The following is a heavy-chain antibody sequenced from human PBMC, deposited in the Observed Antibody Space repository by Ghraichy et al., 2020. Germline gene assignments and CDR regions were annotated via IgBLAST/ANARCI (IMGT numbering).Heavy chain of an antibody. CDR3: ARRKNLVPGIIGLAGPLDI. Sequence: SETLSLTCAVSGGSFSGYSWNWIRQPPGKGLEWIGEINHSGSTNYNPSLKSRLSISLDTSKNQLFLRLSSVTAADTAVYYCARRKNLVPGIIGLAGPLDIWGQGTLVIVSS. D-gene: IGHD1-14*01. J-gene: IGHJ3*02. V-gene: IGHV4-34*01. CDR1: GGSFSGYS. CDR2: INHSGST.